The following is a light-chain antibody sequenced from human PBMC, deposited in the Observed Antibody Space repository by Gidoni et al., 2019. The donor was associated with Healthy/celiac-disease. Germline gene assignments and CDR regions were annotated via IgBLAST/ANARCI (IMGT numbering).Light chain of an antibody. CDR2: RNN. J-gene: IGLJ3*02. V-gene: IGLV1-47*01. CDR1: SSNIGSNY. Sequence: QPVLAPPPSASATPAPTVTISCSGSSSNIGSNYVYWYQQPPGTAPKLLIYRNNQRPSGVPDRFSGSKSGTSASLAISGLRAEDEADYYCASWEDSLSGWVFGGGTKLTVL. CDR3: ASWEDSLSGWV.